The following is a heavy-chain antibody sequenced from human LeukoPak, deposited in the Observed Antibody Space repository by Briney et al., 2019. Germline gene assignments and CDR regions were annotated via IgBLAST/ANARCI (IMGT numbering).Heavy chain of an antibody. CDR2: IYYSGST. CDR3: ARLVGATTGDY. J-gene: IGHJ4*02. D-gene: IGHD1-26*01. V-gene: IGHV4-59*12. CDR1: GGSISSYY. Sequence: SETLSLTCTVSGGSISSYYWSWIRQPPGKGLEWIGYIYYSGSTNYNPSLKSRVTISVDTSKNQFSLKLSSVTAADTAVYYCARLVGATTGDYWGRGTLVTVSS.